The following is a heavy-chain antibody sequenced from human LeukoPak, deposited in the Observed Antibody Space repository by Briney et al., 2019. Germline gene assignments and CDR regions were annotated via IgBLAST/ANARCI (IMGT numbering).Heavy chain of an antibody. D-gene: IGHD3-10*02. J-gene: IGHJ6*04. CDR2: IKEDGTQK. V-gene: IGHV3-7*01. Sequence: GGSLRLSCAASGFTFNTYWMSWVRQAPGKGLEWVGNIKEDGTQKYHVDSVKGRFTISRDNAKNSLYLQMNSLRAEDTAVYYCAELGITMIGGVWGKGTTVTISS. CDR3: AELGITMIGGV. CDR1: GFTFNTYW.